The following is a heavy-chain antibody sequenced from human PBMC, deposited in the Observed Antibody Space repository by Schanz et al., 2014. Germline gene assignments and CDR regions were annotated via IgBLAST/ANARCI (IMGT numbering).Heavy chain of an antibody. Sequence: QVQLVESGGGVVQPGRSLRLSCAASGFTFSKYGMHWVRQAPGKGLEWVAVIWYDGSNKDYADSVKGRFTISRDNSKNMLYLQMNSLRGEDTAVYYCARQRSYFYAMDVWGQGTTVTVSS. V-gene: IGHV3-33*01. CDR2: IWYDGSNK. CDR1: GFTFSKYG. J-gene: IGHJ6*02. CDR3: ARQRSYFYAMDV.